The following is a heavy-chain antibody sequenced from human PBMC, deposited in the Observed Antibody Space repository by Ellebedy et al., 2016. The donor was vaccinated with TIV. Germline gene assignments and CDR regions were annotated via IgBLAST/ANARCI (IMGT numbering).Heavy chain of an antibody. V-gene: IGHV3-23*01. Sequence: GGSLRLXXAASGFTFSSYAMSWVRQAPGKGLEWVSAISGSGGSTYYADSVKGRFTISRDNSKNTLYLQMNSLRAEDTAVYYCAKGRGRGYDFWSGYGGNWFDPWGQGTLVTVSS. J-gene: IGHJ5*02. CDR3: AKGRGRGYDFWSGYGGNWFDP. D-gene: IGHD3-3*01. CDR1: GFTFSSYA. CDR2: ISGSGGST.